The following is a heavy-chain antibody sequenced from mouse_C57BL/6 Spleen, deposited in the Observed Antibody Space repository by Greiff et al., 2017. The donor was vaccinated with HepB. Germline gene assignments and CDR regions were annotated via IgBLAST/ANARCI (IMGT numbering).Heavy chain of an antibody. V-gene: IGHV1-19*01. CDR2: INPYNGGT. CDR3: ARHDWDWYFDV. Sequence: VQLQQSGPVLVKPGASVKMSCKASGYTFTDYYMNWVKQSHGKSLEWIGVINPYNGGTSYNQKFKGKATLTVDKSSSTAYMELNSLTSEDSAVYYCARHDWDWYFDVWGTGTTVTVSS. D-gene: IGHD2-4*01. CDR1: GYTFTDYY. J-gene: IGHJ1*03.